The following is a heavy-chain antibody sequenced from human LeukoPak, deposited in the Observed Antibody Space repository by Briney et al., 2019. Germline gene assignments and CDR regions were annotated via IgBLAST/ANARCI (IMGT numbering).Heavy chain of an antibody. CDR2: IYYSGST. V-gene: IGHV4-59*01. CDR3: ARDQTVVSAATRYYYYYGMDV. D-gene: IGHD2-2*01. Sequence: PSETLSLTCTVSGGSISSYYWSWIRQPPGKGLEWIGYIYYSGSTNYNPSLKSRVTISVDTSKNQFSLKLSSVTAADTAVYYCARDQTVVSAATRYYYYYGMDVWGQGTTVTVSS. CDR1: GGSISSYY. J-gene: IGHJ6*02.